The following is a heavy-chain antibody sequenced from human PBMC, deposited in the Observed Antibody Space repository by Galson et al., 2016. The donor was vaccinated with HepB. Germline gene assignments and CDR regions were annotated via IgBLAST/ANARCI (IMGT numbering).Heavy chain of an antibody. CDR2: AHYVGPT. D-gene: IGHD3-16*01. Sequence: SCKASGGTFSSYGISWIRQPPGKGLEWIGSAHYVGPTSPQPSLKNRVTISVDTSNNEVSLKLTSVTAADTAVYYCARVRGKAPNFRWFDTWGQGTPVTVSS. J-gene: IGHJ5*02. CDR3: ARVRGKAPNFRWFDT. CDR1: GGTFSSYGI. V-gene: IGHV4-39*01.